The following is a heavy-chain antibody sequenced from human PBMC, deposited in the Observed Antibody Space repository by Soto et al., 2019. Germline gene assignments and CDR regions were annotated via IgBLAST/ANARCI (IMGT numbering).Heavy chain of an antibody. CDR1: GYTFTSYG. D-gene: IGHD3-16*01. Sequence: QVQLVQSGAEVKKPGVSVKVSCKASGYTFTSYGITWVRQAPGQGLEWLGWINGYNGNTNYAQKLQGRVTMTTDTSTSTAYMELRSLRSDDTAVYYCARMGDVPYYYYGMDVWGQGTTVTVSS. V-gene: IGHV1-18*01. J-gene: IGHJ6*02. CDR2: INGYNGNT. CDR3: ARMGDVPYYYYGMDV.